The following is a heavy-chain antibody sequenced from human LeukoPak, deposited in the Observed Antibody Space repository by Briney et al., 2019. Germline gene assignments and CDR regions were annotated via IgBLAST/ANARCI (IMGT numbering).Heavy chain of an antibody. J-gene: IGHJ4*02. V-gene: IGHV4-59*01. CDR2: IYYSGST. CDR1: GGSISSYY. Sequence: KPSETLSLTCTVSGGSISSYYWSWIRQPPGKGLEWIGYIYYSGSTNYNPSLKGRVTISVDTSNNQFSLKLSSVTAADTAVYYCASLPWGVRGVIIQDFDYWGQGTLVTVSS. D-gene: IGHD3-10*01. CDR3: ASLPWGVRGVIIQDFDY.